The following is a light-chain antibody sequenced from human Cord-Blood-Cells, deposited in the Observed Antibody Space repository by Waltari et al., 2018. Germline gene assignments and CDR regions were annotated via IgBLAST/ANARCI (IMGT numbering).Light chain of an antibody. V-gene: IGKV1-5*03. CDR2: KAS. Sequence: DIQMTQSPSTLSASVGDRVTITCRASQSISSWLAWYQQKPGKAPKLLIYKASSLESGVPSRFGGSGSGTEVTRTISSLQPDDFATYYCQQYNSYSYTFGQGTKLEIK. J-gene: IGKJ2*01. CDR3: QQYNSYSYT. CDR1: QSISSW.